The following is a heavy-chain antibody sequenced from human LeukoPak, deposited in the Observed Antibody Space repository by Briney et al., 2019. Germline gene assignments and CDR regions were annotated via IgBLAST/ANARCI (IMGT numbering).Heavy chain of an antibody. CDR1: GGSISSGSYY. J-gene: IGHJ4*02. V-gene: IGHV4-61*02. Sequence: SQTLSLTCTVSGGSISSGSYYWSWIRQPAGKGLEWIGRIYPSGSTNYNPSLKSRVTISVDTSKNQFSLKLSSVTAADTAVYYCARGGYCGGDCYFYYWGQGTLVTVSS. D-gene: IGHD2-21*02. CDR3: ARGGYCGGDCYFYY. CDR2: IYPSGST.